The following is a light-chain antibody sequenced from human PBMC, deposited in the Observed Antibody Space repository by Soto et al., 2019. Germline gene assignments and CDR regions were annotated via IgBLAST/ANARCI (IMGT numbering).Light chain of an antibody. CDR1: QSVSSN. CDR2: GAS. Sequence: EIVMTQSPATLSVSPGERATLSCGASQSVSSNLAWYQQKPGQAPRLHIYGASTRATGIPARFSGSGPGTEFTPPISSLQSEDFAVYYCQQYNNWPPANTFGQGTKLEIK. J-gene: IGKJ2*01. V-gene: IGKV3-15*01. CDR3: QQYNNWPPANT.